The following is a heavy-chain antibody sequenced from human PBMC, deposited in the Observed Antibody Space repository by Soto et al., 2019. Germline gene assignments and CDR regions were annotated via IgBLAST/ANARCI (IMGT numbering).Heavy chain of an antibody. CDR3: TTDSYSSIIVVRFDY. CDR2: IKSKTDGGTP. J-gene: IGHJ4*01. CDR1: GLTFNNAW. D-gene: IGHD3-22*01. V-gene: IGHV3-15*07. Sequence: GGSLRLSCAASGLTFNNAWINWVRQAPGKGLEWVGRIKSKTDGGTPDYAAPVKGRFAISRDDSKNMVYLQMNSLKTKDTGIYYCTTDSYSSIIVVRFDYWGHGTLVTVSS.